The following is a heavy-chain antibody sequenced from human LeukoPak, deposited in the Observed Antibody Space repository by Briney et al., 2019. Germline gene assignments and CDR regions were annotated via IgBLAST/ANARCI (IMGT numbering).Heavy chain of an antibody. CDR1: GFTFSNAW. D-gene: IGHD3-16*01. CDR2: ISSSSSYI. Sequence: PGGSLRLSCAASGFTFSNAWMNWVRQAPGKGLEWVSSISSSSSYIYYADSVKGRFTISRDNAKNLLYLQMNSLRAEDTAVYYCARDEGGGSFDYWGQGTLVTVSS. J-gene: IGHJ4*02. CDR3: ARDEGGGSFDY. V-gene: IGHV3-21*01.